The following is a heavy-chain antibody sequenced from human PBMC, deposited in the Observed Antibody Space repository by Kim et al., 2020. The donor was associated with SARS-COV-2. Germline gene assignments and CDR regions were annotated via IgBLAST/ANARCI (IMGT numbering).Heavy chain of an antibody. D-gene: IGHD3-9*01. Sequence: GGSLRLSCAASGFTFSSYAMSWVRQAPGKGLEWVSVIYSGGSSTYYADSVKGRFTISRDNSKNTLYLQMNSLRAEDTAVYYCAKGYDILTGSYYFDYWGQGTLVTVSS. J-gene: IGHJ4*02. CDR2: IYSGGSST. CDR1: GFTFSSYA. CDR3: AKGYDILTGSYYFDY. V-gene: IGHV3-23*03.